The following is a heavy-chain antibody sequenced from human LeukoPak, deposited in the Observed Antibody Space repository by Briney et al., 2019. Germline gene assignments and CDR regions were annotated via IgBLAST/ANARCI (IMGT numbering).Heavy chain of an antibody. CDR2: IHTSGNT. Sequence: SETLSLTCIVSGDSVSSGTYYWTWLRQPAGKGLEWIGRIHTSGNTNYSPSLKSRVTISRDTSKNQFSLRLTSVTAADTAVYYCVRDWNGDYFDYWGQGTLVTVSS. V-gene: IGHV4-61*02. CDR1: GDSVSSGTYY. J-gene: IGHJ4*02. D-gene: IGHD1-1*01. CDR3: VRDWNGDYFDY.